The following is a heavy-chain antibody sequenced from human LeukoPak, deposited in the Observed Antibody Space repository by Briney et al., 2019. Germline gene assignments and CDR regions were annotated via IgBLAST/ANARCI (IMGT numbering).Heavy chain of an antibody. CDR3: ARGPTRYYFDY. Sequence: GSLRLSCAASGFTFSSYAMSWIRQPPGKGLEWIGYIYYSGNTNYNPSLKSPVSISVDTSKNQFSLKLSSVTAADTAVYYCARGPTRYYFDYWGQGILVTVSS. CDR2: IYYSGNT. J-gene: IGHJ4*02. D-gene: IGHD1/OR15-1a*01. V-gene: IGHV4-59*01. CDR1: GFTFSSYA.